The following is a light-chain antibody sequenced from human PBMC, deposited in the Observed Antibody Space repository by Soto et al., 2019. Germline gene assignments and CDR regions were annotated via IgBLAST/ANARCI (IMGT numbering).Light chain of an antibody. J-gene: IGLJ1*01. Sequence: QSALTQPASGSGSPGQSITISCTGTSSDVGGYNYVSWYQQHPGKAPKLMIYEVTNRPSGVSNRFSGSKSGNTASLTISGLQAEDEADYYCCSYTSSVTDVFGTGTKLTVL. V-gene: IGLV2-14*01. CDR3: CSYTSSVTDV. CDR2: EVT. CDR1: SSDVGGYNY.